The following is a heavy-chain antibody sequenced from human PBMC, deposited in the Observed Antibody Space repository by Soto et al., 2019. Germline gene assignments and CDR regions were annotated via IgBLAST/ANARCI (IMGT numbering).Heavy chain of an antibody. CDR3: ARPTTYYDILTGYYSYYGMDV. CDR2: IYYSGST. CDR1: VGSISISSYY. V-gene: IGHV4-39*01. Sequence: SETLSLTCTVSVGSISISSYYWGWIRQPPGKGLEWIGSIYYSGSTYYNPSLKSRVTISVDTSKNQFSLKLSSVTAADTAVYYCARPTTYYDILTGYYSYYGMDVWGQGTTVTVSS. D-gene: IGHD3-9*01. J-gene: IGHJ6*02.